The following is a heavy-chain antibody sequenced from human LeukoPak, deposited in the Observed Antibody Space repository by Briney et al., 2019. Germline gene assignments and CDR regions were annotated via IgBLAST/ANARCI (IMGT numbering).Heavy chain of an antibody. CDR3: ARVGDSSGYSAVDY. CDR2: IYYSGST. CDR1: GGSISSYY. V-gene: IGHV4-59*01. Sequence: SETLSLTCIVSGGSISSYYWSWIRQPPGKGLEWNGYIYYSGSTDYNTSLKSRVTISVDTSKNQFSLKLNSVTAADTAVYYCARVGDSSGYSAVDYWGQGTLVTVSS. J-gene: IGHJ4*02. D-gene: IGHD3-22*01.